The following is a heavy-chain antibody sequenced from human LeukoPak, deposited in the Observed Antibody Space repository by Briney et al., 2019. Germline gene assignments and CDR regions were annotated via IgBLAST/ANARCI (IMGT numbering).Heavy chain of an antibody. CDR1: GYTFTSYG. CDR2: ISAHNGNT. CDR3: ARGVRPTHCSSTSCYAPNWFDP. D-gene: IGHD2-2*01. J-gene: IGHJ5*02. Sequence: GASVKVSCKASGYTFTSYGISWVRQAPGQGLEWMGWISAHNGNTNYAQKLQGRVTMTTDTSTSTAYMELRSLRSDDTAVYYCARGVRPTHCSSTSCYAPNWFDPWGQGTLVTVSS. V-gene: IGHV1-18*04.